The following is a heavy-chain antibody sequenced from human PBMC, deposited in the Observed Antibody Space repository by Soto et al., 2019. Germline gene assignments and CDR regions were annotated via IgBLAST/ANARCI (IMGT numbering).Heavy chain of an antibody. CDR3: ARDGRYDFWSGYQLPYYFFDY. D-gene: IGHD3-3*01. CDR2: IKQDGSEK. V-gene: IGHV3-7*05. J-gene: IGHJ4*02. CDR1: GFTFSSYW. Sequence: PGGSLRLSCAASGFTFSSYWMSWVRQAPGKGLEWVANIKQDGSEKYYVDSVKGRFTISRDNAKNSLYLQMNSLRAEDTAVYYCARDGRYDFWSGYQLPYYFFDYWGQGTLVTVSS.